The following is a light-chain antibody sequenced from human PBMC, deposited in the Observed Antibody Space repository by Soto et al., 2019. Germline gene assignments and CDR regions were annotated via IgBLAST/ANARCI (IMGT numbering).Light chain of an antibody. J-gene: IGKJ1*01. CDR1: QSVRSN. V-gene: IGKV3-20*01. CDR3: QQYGSSGT. Sequence: EIFVTQSATPLSLARRDRAPLSLRASQSVRSNSAWYQHKPGQAPRLIIYGASNRATGIPDRFSGSGSGTDFTLTISRLEPEDFAVYYYQQYGSSGTFGQGTKVDIK. CDR2: GAS.